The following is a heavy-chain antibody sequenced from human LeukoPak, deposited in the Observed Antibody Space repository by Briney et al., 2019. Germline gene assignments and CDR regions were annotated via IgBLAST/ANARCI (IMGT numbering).Heavy chain of an antibody. V-gene: IGHV3-53*01. CDR2: INSGDTT. CDR3: ARGPDLFDY. CDR1: GFTVSNNY. J-gene: IGHJ4*02. Sequence: GGSLRLSCAASGFTVSNNYMSWVRQAPGTGLEWVSLINSGDTTYYADSVKGRFTISRDNSKNTLYLQMNSLRAEDTAVYYCARGPDLFDYWGQGTLVTVSS.